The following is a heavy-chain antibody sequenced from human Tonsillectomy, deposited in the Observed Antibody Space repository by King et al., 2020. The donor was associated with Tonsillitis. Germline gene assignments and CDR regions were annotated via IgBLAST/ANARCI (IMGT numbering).Heavy chain of an antibody. CDR3: ARDRHDSSGYYPY. CDR2: IIPILGVA. J-gene: IGHJ4*02. V-gene: IGHV1-69*04. D-gene: IGHD3-22*01. Sequence: QLVQSGAEVKKPGSSVKVSCKASGGTFISDAINWVRQAPGQGLEWMGRIIPILGVANYARKFQGTVTITADKSTNTAYMELSSLGSEDTAVYYCARDRHDSSGYYPYWGQGTLVTVSS. CDR1: GGTFISDA.